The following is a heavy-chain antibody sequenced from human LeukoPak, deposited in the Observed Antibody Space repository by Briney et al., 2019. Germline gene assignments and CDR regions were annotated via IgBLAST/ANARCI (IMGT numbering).Heavy chain of an antibody. CDR2: ISGSGGST. D-gene: IGHD5-18*01. V-gene: IGHV3-23*01. J-gene: IGHJ4*02. Sequence: PGGSLRLSCAASGFTFNSYSMNWVRQAPGKGLEWVSAISGSGGSTYYADSVKGRFTISRDNSKNTLYLQMNSLRAEDTAVYYCAKDGPRGIQLWLRPGYFDYWGQGTLVTVSS. CDR3: AKDGPRGIQLWLRPGYFDY. CDR1: GFTFNSYS.